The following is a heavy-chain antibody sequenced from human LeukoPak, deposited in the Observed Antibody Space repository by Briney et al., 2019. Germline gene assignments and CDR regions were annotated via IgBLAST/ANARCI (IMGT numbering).Heavy chain of an antibody. CDR3: ARGRMATLNLDFDY. D-gene: IGHD5-24*01. J-gene: IGHJ4*02. CDR1: GFTFSSYS. CDR2: ISSSSSYI. Sequence: PGGSLRLSCAASGFTFSSYSMNWVRQAPGKGLEWVSSISSSSSYIYYADSVKGRFTISRDNAKNSLYLQMNSLRAEDTAVYYCARGRMATLNLDFDYWGQGTLVTVSS. V-gene: IGHV3-21*01.